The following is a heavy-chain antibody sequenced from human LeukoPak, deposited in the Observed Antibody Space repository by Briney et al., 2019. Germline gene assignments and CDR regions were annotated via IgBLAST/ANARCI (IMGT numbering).Heavy chain of an antibody. J-gene: IGHJ3*02. CDR3: ARVNFSISCYSPGAFDI. Sequence: ASVKVSCKASGGTFTTYSISWVRQAPGQGLEWLGRIIPIFGIATYAQKFQGRIMMTADRSTSTAHMELSSLRSEDTAVYYCARVNFSISCYSPGAFDIWGQGTMVTVSS. CDR2: IIPIFGIA. D-gene: IGHD3-22*01. CDR1: GGTFTTYS. V-gene: IGHV1-69*04.